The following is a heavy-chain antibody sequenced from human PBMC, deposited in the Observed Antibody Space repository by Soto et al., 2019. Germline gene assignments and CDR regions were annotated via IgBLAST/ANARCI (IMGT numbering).Heavy chain of an antibody. CDR2: ISDSGSN. D-gene: IGHD1-26*01. CDR3: ASDLAGAPANDAFDI. J-gene: IGHJ3*02. CDR1: GGSISNFY. V-gene: IGHV4-59*01. Sequence: SETLSLTCTISGGSISNFYWSWIRQPPGRGLEWIGYISDSGSNNYSPSLRSRVTISVDTSKNQFSLNLRSMTAADTAVYYCASDLAGAPANDAFDIWGQGTMVTVSS.